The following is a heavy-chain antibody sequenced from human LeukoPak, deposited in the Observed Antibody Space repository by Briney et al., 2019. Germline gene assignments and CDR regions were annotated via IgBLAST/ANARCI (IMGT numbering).Heavy chain of an antibody. CDR2: IDHSESA. Sequence: SETLSLTCSVYGGSFSGYYWTWTRQPPGKGLEWIGEIDHSESANHSPSLKSRLTMSVDTSKSQFSLRLNSVTAADTATYYCARRYSSGFYYFDYWGQGALVTVSS. CDR3: ARRYSSGFYYFDY. CDR1: GGSFSGYY. J-gene: IGHJ4*02. V-gene: IGHV4-34*01. D-gene: IGHD6-19*01.